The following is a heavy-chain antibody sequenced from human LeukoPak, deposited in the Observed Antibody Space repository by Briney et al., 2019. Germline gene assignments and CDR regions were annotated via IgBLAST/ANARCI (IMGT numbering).Heavy chain of an antibody. J-gene: IGHJ4*02. CDR3: AKDWMAVADSYYFDY. D-gene: IGHD6-19*01. CDR2: ISSSGGST. Sequence: GGTLRLSCAASGFTFSSYAMSWGRNAPGKGLEWVSAISSSGGSTYYADSVKGRFTISRDNSKNTLYLQMNSLRAEDTAVYYCAKDWMAVADSYYFDYWGQGTLVTVSS. CDR1: GFTFSSYA. V-gene: IGHV3-23*01.